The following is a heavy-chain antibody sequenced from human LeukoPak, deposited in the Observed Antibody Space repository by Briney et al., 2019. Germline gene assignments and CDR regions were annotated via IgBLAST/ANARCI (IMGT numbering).Heavy chain of an antibody. J-gene: IGHJ6*03. V-gene: IGHV3-48*04. Sequence: GGSPRLSCATSGFSFNRRGMNWVRQPPGKGLEWVSYISPRSETIFYAESVQGRFAVSRDDAKGSLYLQMHTLRVEDTAVYYCARIDGPTVFTYYMDLWGKGTTVTVAS. D-gene: IGHD3-16*01. CDR3: ARIDGPTVFTYYMDL. CDR1: GFSFNRRG. CDR2: ISPRSETI.